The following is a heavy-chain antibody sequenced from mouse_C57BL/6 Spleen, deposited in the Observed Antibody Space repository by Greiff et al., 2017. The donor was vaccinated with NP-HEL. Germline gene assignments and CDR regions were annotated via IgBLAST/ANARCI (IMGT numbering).Heavy chain of an antibody. CDR3: ARSSSYAYAMDY. Sequence: QVQLKESGAELVKPGASVKMSCKASGYTFTSYWITWVKQRPGQGLEWIGDIYPGSGSTNYNEKFKSKATLTVDTSSSTAYMQLSSLTSEDSAVYYCARSSSYAYAMDYWGQGTSVTVSS. J-gene: IGHJ4*01. CDR2: IYPGSGST. D-gene: IGHD1-1*01. V-gene: IGHV1-55*01. CDR1: GYTFTSYW.